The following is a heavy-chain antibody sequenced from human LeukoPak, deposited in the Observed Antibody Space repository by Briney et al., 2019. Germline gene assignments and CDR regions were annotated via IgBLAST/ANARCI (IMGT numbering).Heavy chain of an antibody. CDR1: GGSISRSY. V-gene: IGHV4-59*08. CDR2: IYYRGST. CDR3: ARHINDYGDSNFDY. D-gene: IGHD4-17*01. Sequence: PSETLSLTCTVSGGSISRSYWGWIRHPPGRGLGWLGYIYYRGSTNYTPSLKSRVTISVDTSKNQISLRLSSVTAADTAVYYCARHINDYGDSNFDYWGQGTLVTVSS. J-gene: IGHJ4*02.